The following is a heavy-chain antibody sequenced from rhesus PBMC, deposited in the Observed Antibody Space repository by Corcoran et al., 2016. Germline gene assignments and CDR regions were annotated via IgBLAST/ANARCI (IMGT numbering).Heavy chain of an antibody. J-gene: IGHJ4*01. CDR3: AREHSGYDY. Sequence: QVQLQESGPGVVKPSETLSLTCAVSGGSISDRYRWSWIRQPPGKGLEWIGYIYGSSTSTNYNPSLKSRVTISKDTSKNQCSLKLSSVTAADTAVYYCAREHSGYDYWGQGVLVTVSS. V-gene: IGHV4S10*01. CDR2: IYGSSTST. CDR1: GGSISDRYR. D-gene: IGHD5-24*01.